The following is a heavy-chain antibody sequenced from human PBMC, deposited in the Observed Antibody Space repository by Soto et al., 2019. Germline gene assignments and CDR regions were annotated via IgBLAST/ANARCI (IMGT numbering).Heavy chain of an antibody. Sequence: EVQLVESGGGLVQPGGSLRLSCTASGFSFSIFEMNWVRQAPGKGLEWVSYINSSGSSIYYADSVKGRFTISRDNAKNSLYLQRNSLRVEDTAVYYCARDQSDSSGTHFEFYYYYGMDVWGQGTTVTVSS. CDR3: ARDQSDSSGTHFEFYYYYGMDV. J-gene: IGHJ6*02. CDR2: INSSGSSI. D-gene: IGHD3-22*01. CDR1: GFSFSIFE. V-gene: IGHV3-48*03.